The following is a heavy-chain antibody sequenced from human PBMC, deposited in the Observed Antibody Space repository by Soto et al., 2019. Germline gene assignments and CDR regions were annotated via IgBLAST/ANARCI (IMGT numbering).Heavy chain of an antibody. D-gene: IGHD3-22*01. CDR2: IYYSGST. J-gene: IGHJ4*02. CDR1: GGSISSYY. Sequence: KPSETLSLTCTVSGGSISSYYWSWIRQPPGKGLEWIGYIYYSGSTNYNPSLKSRVTISVDTSKNQFSLKLSSVTAADTAVYYCAREAVEYYYDSGGYYPGTIDYWGQGTLVTVSS. CDR3: AREAVEYYYDSGGYYPGTIDY. V-gene: IGHV4-59*01.